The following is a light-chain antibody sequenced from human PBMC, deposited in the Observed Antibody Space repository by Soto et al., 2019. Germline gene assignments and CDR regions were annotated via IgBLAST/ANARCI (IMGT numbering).Light chain of an antibody. V-gene: IGKV1-39*01. CDR2: SAS. Sequence: DIQMTQSPSSLSASVGDRVSITCRASQSISRRLNWYQHKPGKAPKLLIFSASTLQSGAPSRFSGSGSGTDFTLTITTLQPEDFATYYCQQSYGAPPTFGQGTKLEIK. CDR3: QQSYGAPPT. J-gene: IGKJ1*01. CDR1: QSISRR.